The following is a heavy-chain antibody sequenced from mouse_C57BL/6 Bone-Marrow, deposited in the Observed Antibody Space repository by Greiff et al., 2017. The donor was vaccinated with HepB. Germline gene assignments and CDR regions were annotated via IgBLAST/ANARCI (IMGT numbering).Heavy chain of an antibody. Sequence: VQLVESGAELVKPGASVKMSCKASGYTFTTYPIEWMKQNHGKSLEWIGNFHPYNDDTKYNEKFKGKATLTVEKSSSTVYLELSRLTSDDSAVYYCAIFNTTPYYFDYWGQGTTLTVSS. J-gene: IGHJ2*01. D-gene: IGHD1-1*01. V-gene: IGHV1-47*01. CDR1: GYTFTTYP. CDR3: AIFNTTPYYFDY. CDR2: FHPYNDDT.